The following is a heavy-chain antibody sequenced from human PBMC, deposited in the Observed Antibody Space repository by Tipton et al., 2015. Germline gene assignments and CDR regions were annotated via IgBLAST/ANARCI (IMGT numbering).Heavy chain of an antibody. CDR2: ISYSGNT. V-gene: IGHV4-39*02. Sequence: LRLSCSVSGGSVTNSYYSWGWIRQPPGKGLQWIGGISYSGNTYYNPSLNSRVTISVDTSKNQSSLNLTSVTAADTAVYYCARDRYFGSGSHLDYWGQGALVTVSS. J-gene: IGHJ4*02. CDR1: GGSVTNSYYS. CDR3: ARDRYFGSGSHLDY. D-gene: IGHD3-10*01.